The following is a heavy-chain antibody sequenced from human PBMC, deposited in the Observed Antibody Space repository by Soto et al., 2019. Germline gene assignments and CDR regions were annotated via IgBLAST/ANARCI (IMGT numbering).Heavy chain of an antibody. D-gene: IGHD6-19*01. CDR1: GGTFSSYT. V-gene: IGHV1-69*02. CDR3: ARWRNSSGWLPLDY. Sequence: QVQLVQSGAGVKKPGSSVKVSCKASGGTFSSYTISWVRQAPGQGLEWMGRIIPILGIANYAQKFQGRVTITADKSTSTAYMELSSLRSEDTAVYYCARWRNSSGWLPLDYWGQGTLVTVSS. J-gene: IGHJ4*02. CDR2: IIPILGIA.